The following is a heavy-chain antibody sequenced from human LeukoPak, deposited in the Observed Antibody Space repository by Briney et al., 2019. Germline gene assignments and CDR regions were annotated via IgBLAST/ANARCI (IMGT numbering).Heavy chain of an antibody. CDR3: ARDPSSGWYDY. V-gene: IGHV3-23*01. Sequence: GGSLRLSCAASGFTFSSYTMSWVRQAPGKGLEWVSTITTSDGNTYYADSVKGRFTVSRDNSKNTLYLQMSSLRAEDTAVYYCARDPSSGWYDYWGQGTLVTVSS. CDR1: GFTFSSYT. CDR2: ITTSDGNT. J-gene: IGHJ4*02. D-gene: IGHD6-19*01.